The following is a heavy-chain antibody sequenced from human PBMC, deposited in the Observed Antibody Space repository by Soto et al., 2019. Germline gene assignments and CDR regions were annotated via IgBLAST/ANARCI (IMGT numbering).Heavy chain of an antibody. CDR2: ISYDGSNK. CDR3: AKDLSGSSGYFLFYYYYGMDV. CDR1: GFTFSSYG. J-gene: IGHJ6*02. Sequence: GWSLRLSCAASGFTFSSYGMHWVRQAPGKGLEWVAVISYDGSNKYYADSVKGRFTISRDNSKNTLYLQMNSLRAEDTAVYYCAKDLSGSSGYFLFYYYYGMDVWGQGTTVTVSS. D-gene: IGHD3-3*01. V-gene: IGHV3-30*18.